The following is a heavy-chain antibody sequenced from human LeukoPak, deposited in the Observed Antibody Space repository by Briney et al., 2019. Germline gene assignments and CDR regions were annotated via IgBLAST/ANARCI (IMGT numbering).Heavy chain of an antibody. D-gene: IGHD4-17*01. CDR2: INSDGSST. V-gene: IGHV3-74*01. Sequence: GGSLRLSCAASGFTFSSYWMHWVRHAAGKGLVWVSRINSDGSSTSYADSVKGRFTISRDNAKNTLYLQMNSLRAEDTDVYYCASLPTPQGIDYWGQGTLVTVSS. J-gene: IGHJ4*02. CDR1: GFTFSSYW. CDR3: ASLPTPQGIDY.